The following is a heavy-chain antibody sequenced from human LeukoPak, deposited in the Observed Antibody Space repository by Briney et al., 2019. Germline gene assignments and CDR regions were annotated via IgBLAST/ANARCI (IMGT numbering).Heavy chain of an antibody. CDR1: EFTFSNYA. D-gene: IGHD2-15*01. J-gene: IGHJ4*02. CDR2: ICGTGVGT. Sequence: GGSLRLSCAASEFTFSNYAMSWVRQAPGKGLEWVSSICGTGVGTYYADSVKGRFTISRDDSKNTLYLQMNSLGVEDTAVYYCAKGSGVSCYSAVAYWGQGTLVTVSS. V-gene: IGHV3-23*01. CDR3: AKGSGVSCYSAVAY.